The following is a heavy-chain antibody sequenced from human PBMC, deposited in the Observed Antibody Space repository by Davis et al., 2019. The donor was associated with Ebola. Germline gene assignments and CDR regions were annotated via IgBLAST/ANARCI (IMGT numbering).Heavy chain of an antibody. CDR3: ARELVAVAGTVGWFDP. D-gene: IGHD6-19*01. CDR1: GFTVSSNY. J-gene: IGHJ5*02. CDR2: IYSGGST. Sequence: GESLKISCAASGFTVSSNYMSWVRQAPGKGLEWVSVIYSGGSTYYADSVKGRFTISRDNSKNTLYLQMNSLRAEDTAVYYCARELVAVAGTVGWFDPWGQGTLVTVPS. V-gene: IGHV3-53*01.